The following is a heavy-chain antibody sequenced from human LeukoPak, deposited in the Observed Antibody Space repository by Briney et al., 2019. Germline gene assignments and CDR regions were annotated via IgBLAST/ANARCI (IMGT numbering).Heavy chain of an antibody. CDR2: ISAYNGNT. CDR3: ARDGDYGILTGYYYYYYGMDV. CDR1: GYTFTSYG. J-gene: IGHJ6*02. D-gene: IGHD3-9*01. V-gene: IGHV1-18*01. Sequence: ASVKVSCKASGYTFTSYGISWVRQAPGQGLEWMGWISAYNGNTNYAQKLQGRVTMTTDTSTSTAYMELRSLRSDDTAVYYCARDGDYGILTGYYYYYYGMDVWGQGTTVTVSS.